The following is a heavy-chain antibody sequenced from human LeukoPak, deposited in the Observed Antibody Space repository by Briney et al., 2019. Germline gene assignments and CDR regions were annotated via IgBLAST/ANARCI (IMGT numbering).Heavy chain of an antibody. V-gene: IGHV3-53*01. Sequence: GGSLRLSCAASGFTVSSNYMSWVRQAPGKGLEWVSVIYSGGSTYYADSVKGRFTISRDNSKNTLYLQMNSLRAEDTAVYYCARVVAVAGEVDYWGQGTLSPSPQ. J-gene: IGHJ4*02. CDR2: IYSGGST. CDR3: ARVVAVAGEVDY. CDR1: GFTVSSNY. D-gene: IGHD6-19*01.